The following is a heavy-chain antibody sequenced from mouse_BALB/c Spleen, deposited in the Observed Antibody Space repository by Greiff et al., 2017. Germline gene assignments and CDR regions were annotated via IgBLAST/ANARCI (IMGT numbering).Heavy chain of an antibody. CDR2: INPSTGYT. D-gene: IGHD6-1*01. CDR1: GYTFTSYW. J-gene: IGHJ2*01. Sequence: QVQLKESGAELAKPGASVKMSCKASGYTFTSYWMHWVKQRPGQGLEWIGYINPSTGYTEYNQKFKDKATLTADKSSSTAYMQLSSLTSEDSAVYYCAREGLSFDYWGQGTTLTVSS. CDR3: AREGLSFDY. V-gene: IGHV1-7*01.